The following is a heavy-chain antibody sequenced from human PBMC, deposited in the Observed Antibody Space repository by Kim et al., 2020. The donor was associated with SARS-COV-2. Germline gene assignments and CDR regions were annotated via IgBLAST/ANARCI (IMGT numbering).Heavy chain of an antibody. D-gene: IGHD1-26*01. CDR3: AKGVRVRGGSYGKVDY. CDR2: ISGSGGST. J-gene: IGHJ4*02. V-gene: IGHV3-23*01. Sequence: GGSLRLSCAASGFTFSSYAMSWVRQAPGKGLEWVSAISGSGGSTYYADSVKGRFTMSRDNSKNTLYLQMNSLRAEDTAVYYCAKGVRVRGGSYGKVDYWGRGTLVTVSS. CDR1: GFTFSSYA.